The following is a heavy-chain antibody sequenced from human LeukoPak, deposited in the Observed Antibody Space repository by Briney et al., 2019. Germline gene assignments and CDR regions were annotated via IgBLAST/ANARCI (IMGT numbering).Heavy chain of an antibody. Sequence: SGGSLRLSCAASGFTFSSYGMHWVRQAPGKGLEWVAVISYDGSNKYYADSVKGRFTISRDNSKNTLYLQMDSLKPDDTAVYYCVRDRYRWTFDSWGQGTLVTVSS. J-gene: IGHJ4*02. D-gene: IGHD2-8*02. CDR3: VRDRYRWTFDS. CDR2: ISYDGSNK. CDR1: GFTFSSYG. V-gene: IGHV3-30*03.